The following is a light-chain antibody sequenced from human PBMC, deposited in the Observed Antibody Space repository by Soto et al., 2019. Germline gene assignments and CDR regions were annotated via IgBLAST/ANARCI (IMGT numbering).Light chain of an antibody. CDR1: SSDIGGYNS. CDR3: SSYTDRKHLV. CDR2: DVT. J-gene: IGLJ1*01. Sequence: QSALTQSPSASGSPGQSVTISCTGTSSDIGGYNSVSWYQQHPGKAPKVMIYDVTKRPSGVPDRFSGSKSGNTASLTVSALQAEDEADYYCSSYTDRKHLVFGTGTKLIVL. V-gene: IGLV2-8*01.